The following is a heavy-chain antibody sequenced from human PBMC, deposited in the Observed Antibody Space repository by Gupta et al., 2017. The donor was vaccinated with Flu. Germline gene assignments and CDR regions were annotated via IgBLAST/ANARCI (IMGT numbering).Heavy chain of an antibody. CDR1: GGSVDVFSYF. J-gene: IGHJ4*02. CDR3: ARRGTYYFDF. Sequence: QVQLRESGPRLLKPSQTLSLTCSVHGGSVDVFSYFWSWIRQHPEKGLEWISYVHSSGNTSYNPSLRSRLMMSIDTSKNEFSLEVTSVTAADTAMYYCARRGTYYFDFWGQGALVTVSS. V-gene: IGHV4-31*03. D-gene: IGHD1-7*01. CDR2: VHSSGNT.